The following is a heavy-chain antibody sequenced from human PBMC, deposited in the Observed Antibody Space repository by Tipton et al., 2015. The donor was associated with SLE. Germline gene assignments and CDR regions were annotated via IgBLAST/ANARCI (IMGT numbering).Heavy chain of an antibody. CDR2: ITSEGSGA. Sequence: SLRLSCAASGFTFSKYWMHWVRQAPGKGLVWVSRITSEGSGADYADSVKVRFTISRDNAKNTLYLQMNSLRAEDTAVYYCARNTMVSASDYWGQGTLVTVSS. D-gene: IGHD2-8*01. CDR3: ARNTMVSASDY. CDR1: GFTFSKYW. J-gene: IGHJ4*02. V-gene: IGHV3-74*01.